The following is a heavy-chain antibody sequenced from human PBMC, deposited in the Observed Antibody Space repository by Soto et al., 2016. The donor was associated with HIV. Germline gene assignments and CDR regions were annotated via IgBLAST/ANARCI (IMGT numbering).Heavy chain of an antibody. V-gene: IGHV3-11*05. CDR1: GFTFNDYY. J-gene: IGHJ4*02. CDR2: ISSSSYYT. D-gene: IGHD6-19*01. Sequence: QEQLVESGGGVVKPGGSLRLSCAASGFTFNDYYMSWIRQAPGKGLQWVSYISSSSYYTNYTDSVKGRFTISRDNAKNSVYLQMNSLRAEDTAVYYCARDKQWLGRGPYYFDYWGQGALVTVSS. CDR3: ARDKQWLGRGPYYFDY.